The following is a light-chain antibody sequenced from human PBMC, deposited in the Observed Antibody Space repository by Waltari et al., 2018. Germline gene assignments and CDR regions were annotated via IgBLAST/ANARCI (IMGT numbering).Light chain of an antibody. V-gene: IGKV4-1*01. CDR3: QQYYAAPWT. Sequence: DIVMTQSPDSLAVSLGERATINCKSSQSVLYSSNNKNYLSWFQQNPGQPPKLLFYWASTRESGVPDRFSGSGSGTDFTLTISSLQAEDVAVYYCQQYYAAPWTFGQGTMVEIK. CDR1: QSVLYSSNNKNY. CDR2: WAS. J-gene: IGKJ1*01.